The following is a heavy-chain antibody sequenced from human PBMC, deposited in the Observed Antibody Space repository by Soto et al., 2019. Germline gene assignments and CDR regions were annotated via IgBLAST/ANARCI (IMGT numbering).Heavy chain of an antibody. CDR3: AREPMVRAAHGFDI. V-gene: IGHV1-2*02. D-gene: IGHD3-10*01. CDR1: GYTFTGHY. J-gene: IGHJ3*02. CDR2: INSNSVGT. Sequence: GASVKVSCKASGYTFTGHYMHWVRQAPGQGLEWMGWINSNSVGTNYAQKFQGRVTMTRDTSISTAYMELSRLRSDDTAVYYCAREPMVRAAHGFDIWGQGTMVTVPS.